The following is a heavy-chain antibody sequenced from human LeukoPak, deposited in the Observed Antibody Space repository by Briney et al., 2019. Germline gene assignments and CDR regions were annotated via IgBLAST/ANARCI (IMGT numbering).Heavy chain of an antibody. J-gene: IGHJ4*02. CDR1: GGSISSTIYY. Sequence: PSETLSLTCTVPGGSISSTIYYWAWIRQPPGKGLEWIGSFSYSGNTFYNSSLTSRVSISEDTSKNQFSLKLISVTAADTAVYYCARPPLLWGQGILVTVSS. V-gene: IGHV4-39*01. D-gene: IGHD2-21*01. CDR2: FSYSGNT. CDR3: ARPPLL.